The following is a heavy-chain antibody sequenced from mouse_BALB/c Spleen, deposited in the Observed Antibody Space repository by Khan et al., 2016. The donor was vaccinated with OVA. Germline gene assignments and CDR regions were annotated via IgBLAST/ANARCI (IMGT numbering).Heavy chain of an antibody. D-gene: IGHD1-2*01. V-gene: IGHV1S29*02. CDR2: FFPNSGGS. Sequence: VQLQQSGPEVVKPGASVKISCKASGYTFTDYNMDWLKQRHGKSLEWIGYFFPNSGGSGYNQKFKTKATLTVDISSSTAYMDLRSLTSEDSSVYYCVRSGYGSFAFWGHGTLVTVSA. J-gene: IGHJ3*01. CDR1: GYTFTDYN. CDR3: VRSGYGSFAF.